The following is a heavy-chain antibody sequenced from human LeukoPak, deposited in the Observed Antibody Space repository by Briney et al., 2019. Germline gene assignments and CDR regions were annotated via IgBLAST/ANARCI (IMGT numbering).Heavy chain of an antibody. CDR2: IIPTFGTA. CDR3: ARESDGEQVVPAAMPLDP. V-gene: IGHV1-69*01. Sequence: GSSVKVSCKASGGTFSSYAISWVRQAPGQGLEWMGGIIPTFGTANYAQKFQGRVTITADESTSTAYMELSSLRSEDTAVYYCARESDGEQVVPAAMPLDPWGQGTLATVSS. J-gene: IGHJ5*02. CDR1: GGTFSSYA. D-gene: IGHD2-2*01.